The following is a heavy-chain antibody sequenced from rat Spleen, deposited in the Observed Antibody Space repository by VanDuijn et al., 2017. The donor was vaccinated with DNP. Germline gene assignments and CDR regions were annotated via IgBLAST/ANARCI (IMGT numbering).Heavy chain of an antibody. Sequence: EVQLQESGPGLVKPSQSLSLTCSVTGFSITSNYWGWIRKFPGNKMEYFGQLSYSGSTNYNPSLKSLFSITRDTSKNQFFLQLNSVPTEDTATYYGARWSLYFDYWGQGVMVTVSS. CDR2: LSYSGST. J-gene: IGHJ2*01. CDR3: ARWSLYFDY. CDR1: GFSITSNY. V-gene: IGHV3-1*01.